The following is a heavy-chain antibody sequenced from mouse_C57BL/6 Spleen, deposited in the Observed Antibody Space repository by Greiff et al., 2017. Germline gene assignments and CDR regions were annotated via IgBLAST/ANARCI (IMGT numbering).Heavy chain of an antibody. CDR1: GYTFTSYT. J-gene: IGHJ3*01. V-gene: IGHV1-4*01. CDR3: SRSEVWLFAY. D-gene: IGHD1-1*02. CDR2: INPSSGYN. Sequence: QVQLQQSGAELARPGASVKMSCKASGYTFTSYTMHWVKQRPGQGLEWIGYINPSSGYNKYNQKFKDKATLTADKSSSTAYMELSSLTSEDSAVYDWSRSEVWLFAYWGQGTLVTVSA.